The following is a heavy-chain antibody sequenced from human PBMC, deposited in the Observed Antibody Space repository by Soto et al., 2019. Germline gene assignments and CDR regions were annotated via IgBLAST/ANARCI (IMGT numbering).Heavy chain of an antibody. Sequence: VQLAESGGGLAQPGGSLRLSCAASGFTLSGYAMDWVRQAPGKGLEYVSGISSNGSSTYYADSVKGRFTISRDNAKNTLFLQMNSLRAEDTAVYYCASGYSSSWYYYYYMDVWGKGTTVTVSS. V-gene: IGHV3-64*04. CDR3: ASGYSSSWYYYYYMDV. CDR2: ISSNGSST. J-gene: IGHJ6*03. D-gene: IGHD6-13*01. CDR1: GFTLSGYA.